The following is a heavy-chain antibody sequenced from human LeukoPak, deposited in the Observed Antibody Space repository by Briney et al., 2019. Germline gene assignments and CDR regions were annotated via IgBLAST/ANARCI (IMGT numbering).Heavy chain of an antibody. J-gene: IGHJ5*02. CDR2: INHSGST. CDR1: GGSFSGYY. D-gene: IGHD6-13*01. Sequence: PSETLSLTCAVDGGSFSGYYWSWIRQPPGKGLEWIGEINHSGSTNYNPSLKSRVTISVDTSKNQFSLKLSSVTAADTAVYYCARRFGYSSSIIWFDPWGQGTLVTVSS. CDR3: ARRFGYSSSIIWFDP. V-gene: IGHV4-34*01.